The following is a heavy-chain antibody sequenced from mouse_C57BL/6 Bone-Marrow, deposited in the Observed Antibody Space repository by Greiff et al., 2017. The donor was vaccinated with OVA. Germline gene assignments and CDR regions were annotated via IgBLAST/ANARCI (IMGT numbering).Heavy chain of an antibody. J-gene: IGHJ2*01. CDR3: AREDYYGSKYFDY. Sequence: EVHLQQSGPELVKPGASVKISCKASGYTFTDYYMNWVKQSHGKSLEWIGDINPNNGGTSYNQKFKGKATLTVDKSSSTAYMELRSLTSEDSAVYYCAREDYYGSKYFDYWGQGTTLTVSS. CDR2: INPNNGGT. V-gene: IGHV1-26*01. CDR1: GYTFTDYY. D-gene: IGHD1-1*01.